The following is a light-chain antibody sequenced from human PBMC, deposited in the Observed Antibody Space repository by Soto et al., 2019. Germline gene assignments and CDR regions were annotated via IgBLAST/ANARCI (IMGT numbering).Light chain of an antibody. Sequence: EIVLTQSPGTLSLSPGERATLSCMASQSVSSNSLAWYQQNPGQAPRLLIYGASSRATGIPDRFSGSGSGTDFTLTISRLEPEDSAVYYCQQYSASPRTFGPGTKVDIK. V-gene: IGKV3-20*01. CDR3: QQYSASPRT. CDR1: QSVSSNS. CDR2: GAS. J-gene: IGKJ3*01.